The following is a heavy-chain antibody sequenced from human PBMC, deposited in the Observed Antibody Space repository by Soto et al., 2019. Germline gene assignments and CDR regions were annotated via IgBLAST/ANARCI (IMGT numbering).Heavy chain of an antibody. Sequence: GGSLRLSCEASGFTFSDYAIHWVRQAPGKGLKWVAVISHDGTGKYYADSMNGRLTISRDGSKNTVYLQVDTVRGDDTAMYFCARTYYYGSSDYYGPRDYYYGMDVWGQGTTVTVSS. CDR1: GFTFSDYA. CDR2: ISHDGTGK. CDR3: ARTYYYGSSDYYGPRDYYYGMDV. V-gene: IGHV3-30-3*01. D-gene: IGHD3-22*01. J-gene: IGHJ6*02.